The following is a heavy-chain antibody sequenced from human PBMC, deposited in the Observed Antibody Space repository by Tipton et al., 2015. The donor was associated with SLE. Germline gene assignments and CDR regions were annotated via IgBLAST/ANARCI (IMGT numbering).Heavy chain of an antibody. CDR2: IYYSGST. D-gene: IGHD5-12*01. CDR3: ARLLVATIRD. V-gene: IGHV4-59*11. Sequence: TLSLTCTVSGDSISGQYWSWIRQPPGKGLEWMGYIYYSGSTHYNPSRKSRVTISVDTSKNQFSLKLSSVTAADTAVYYCARLLVATIRDWGQVTLVTVSS. CDR1: GDSISGQY. J-gene: IGHJ4*02.